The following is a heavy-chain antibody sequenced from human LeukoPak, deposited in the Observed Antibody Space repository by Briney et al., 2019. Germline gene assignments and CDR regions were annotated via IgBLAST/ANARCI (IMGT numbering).Heavy chain of an antibody. CDR3: ARARSSYGYGDAFDI. CDR2: ISYDGSSK. J-gene: IGHJ3*02. D-gene: IGHD5-18*01. Sequence: GGSLRLSCAASGFTVSSNYMSWVRQAPGKGLEWVAVISYDGSSKYYADSVKGRFTISRDNSKNTLYLQMNSLRAEGTAVYYCARARSSYGYGDAFDIWGQGTMVTVSS. V-gene: IGHV3-30*05. CDR1: GFTVSSNY.